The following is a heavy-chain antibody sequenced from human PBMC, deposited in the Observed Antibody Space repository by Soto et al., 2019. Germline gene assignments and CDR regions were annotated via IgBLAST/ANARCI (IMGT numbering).Heavy chain of an antibody. V-gene: IGHV3-30*18. J-gene: IGHJ5*02. CDR3: AKGYYDFWSGYYSRNWFDP. CDR2: ISYDGSNK. D-gene: IGHD3-3*01. Sequence: QVQLVESGGGVVQPGRSLRLSCAASGFTFSSYGMHWVRQAPGKGLEWVAVISYDGSNKYYADSVKGRFTISRDNSKNTLYLQMNSLRAEDTAVYYCAKGYYDFWSGYYSRNWFDPWGQGTLVTVSS. CDR1: GFTFSSYG.